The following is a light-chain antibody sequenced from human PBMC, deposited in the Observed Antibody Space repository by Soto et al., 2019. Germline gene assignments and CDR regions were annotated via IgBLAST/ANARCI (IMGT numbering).Light chain of an antibody. V-gene: IGKV1-39*01. J-gene: IGKJ1*01. CDR3: QHYNSYSEA. CDR2: VAS. CDR1: QSISTY. Sequence: DIQMTPSPSSLSASVGDRVTITCRASQSISTYLNWYQQKPGKAPKLLILVASTLPSGVPSRFSGSGSGTEFTLTISSLQPDDFATYYCQHYNSYSEAFGQGTKVDIK.